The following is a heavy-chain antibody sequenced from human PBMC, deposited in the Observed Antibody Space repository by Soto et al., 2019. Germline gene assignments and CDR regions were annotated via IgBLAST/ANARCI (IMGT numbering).Heavy chain of an antibody. CDR1: GYTLTDLS. CDR3: AGITIFGVVIPPFTLGI. J-gene: IGHJ3*02. CDR2: FDPEDGET. V-gene: IGHV1-24*01. D-gene: IGHD3-3*01. Sequence: ASVKLSCKVSGYTLTDLSMHWVRQAPGKGLEWMGGFDPEDGETIYAQKFQGRVTMTEDTSTDTAYMELSSLRSEDTAVYYCAGITIFGVVIPPFTLGIWGQGTMVTVSS.